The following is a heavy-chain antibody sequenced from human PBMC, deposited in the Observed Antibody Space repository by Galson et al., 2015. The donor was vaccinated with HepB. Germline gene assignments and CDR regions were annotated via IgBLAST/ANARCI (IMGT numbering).Heavy chain of an antibody. CDR1: GFTFSSYS. V-gene: IGHV3-48*02. CDR2: ISSSSSTI. CDR3: ARPGDYGDYGANYGMDV. Sequence: SLRLSCAASGFTFSSYSMNWVRQAPGKGLEWVSYISSSSSTIYYADSVKGRFTISRDNAKNSLYLQMNSLRDEDTAVYYCARPGDYGDYGANYGMDVWGQGTTVTVSS. J-gene: IGHJ6*02. D-gene: IGHD4-17*01.